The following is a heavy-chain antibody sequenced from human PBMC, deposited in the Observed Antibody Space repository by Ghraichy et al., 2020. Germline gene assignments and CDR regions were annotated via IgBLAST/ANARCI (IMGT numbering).Heavy chain of an antibody. D-gene: IGHD5-12*01. Sequence: SETLSLTCTVSGGSISNIGYYWDWIRKPPGKGREWIGSVYYSGNTNYNTSLKSRVTRSVDTSKNEFSLRLTSVTAADTAVYYCARRATAAYYFDYWGQGTLVTVSS. J-gene: IGHJ4*02. V-gene: IGHV4-39*01. CDR1: GGSISNIGYY. CDR2: VYYSGNT. CDR3: ARRATAAYYFDY.